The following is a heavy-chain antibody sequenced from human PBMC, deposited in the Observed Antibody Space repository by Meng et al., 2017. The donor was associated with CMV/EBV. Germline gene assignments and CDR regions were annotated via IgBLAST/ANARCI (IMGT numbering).Heavy chain of an antibody. CDR2: IYYSGST. CDR1: GGSISSSSYY. V-gene: IGHV4-39*07. D-gene: IGHD3-10*01. J-gene: IGHJ6*02. Sequence: SETLSLTCTVSGGSISSSSYYWGWIRQPPGKGLEWIGSIYYSGSTYYNPSLKSRVTISVDTSKNQFSLKLSSVTAADTAVYYCYITHGSMVRGVTDYYGMDVWGQGTTVTVSS. CDR3: YITHGSMVRGVTDYYGMDV.